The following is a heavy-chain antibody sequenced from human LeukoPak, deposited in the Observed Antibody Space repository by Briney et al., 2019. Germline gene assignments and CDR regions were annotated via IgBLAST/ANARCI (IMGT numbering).Heavy chain of an antibody. Sequence: PGGSLRLSCTASGFTFSGYSMNWVRQAPGKGLEWVSYISSSGSTIYYADSVKGQFTISRDNAMNSLYLQMNSLRAEDTAVYYCARRRAAFAFDIWGQGTIVTVSS. J-gene: IGHJ3*02. CDR3: ARRRAAFAFDI. CDR1: GFTFSGYS. CDR2: ISSSGSTI. V-gene: IGHV3-48*01. D-gene: IGHD2-15*01.